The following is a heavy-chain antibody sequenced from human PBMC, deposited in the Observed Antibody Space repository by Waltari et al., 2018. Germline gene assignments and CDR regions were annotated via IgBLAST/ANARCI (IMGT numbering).Heavy chain of an antibody. D-gene: IGHD3-10*01. J-gene: IGHJ4*02. Sequence: QVQLQESGPGLVKPSETLSLTCTVSGGSISSYYWSWIRQPPGQGLEWIGYIYYSGSTNYNPSLKSRVTISVDTSKNQFSLKLSSVTAADTAVYYCARGQTYYYGSGSYYNNGFDYWGQGTLVTVSS. CDR2: IYYSGST. CDR3: ARGQTYYYGSGSYYNNGFDY. CDR1: GGSISSYY. V-gene: IGHV4-59*01.